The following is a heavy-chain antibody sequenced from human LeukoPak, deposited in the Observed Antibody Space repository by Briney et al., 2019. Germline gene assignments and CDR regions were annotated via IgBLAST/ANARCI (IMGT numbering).Heavy chain of an antibody. Sequence: SETLSLTCTVSGGSIRSSSYYWGWIRQPPGKGLEWIRSIYYSGSTYYNPSLKSRVTMSVDTSKNQFSLKLTSVTAADTAVYYCARRMRDSSGYYYYGVDVWGQGTTVTVSS. D-gene: IGHD3-22*01. J-gene: IGHJ6*02. CDR2: IYYSGST. V-gene: IGHV4-39*01. CDR1: GGSIRSSSYY. CDR3: ARRMRDSSGYYYYGVDV.